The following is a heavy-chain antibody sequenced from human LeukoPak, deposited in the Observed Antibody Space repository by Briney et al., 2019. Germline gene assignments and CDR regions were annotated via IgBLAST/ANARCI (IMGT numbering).Heavy chain of an antibody. CDR3: ARVGSSSFIHFDY. Sequence: PSETLSLTCTVSGGSISSYYWSWIRQPPGKGLEWIGYIYYSGSTNYNPSPKSRVTISVDTSKNQFSLKLSSVTAADTAVYYCARVGSSSFIHFDYWGQGTLVTVSS. D-gene: IGHD6-13*01. CDR1: GGSISSYY. CDR2: IYYSGST. J-gene: IGHJ4*02. V-gene: IGHV4-59*01.